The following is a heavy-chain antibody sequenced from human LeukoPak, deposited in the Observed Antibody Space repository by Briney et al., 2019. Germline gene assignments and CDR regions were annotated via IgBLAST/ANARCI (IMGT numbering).Heavy chain of an antibody. J-gene: IGHJ4*02. D-gene: IGHD6-19*01. Sequence: GGSLRLSCAASGFTVSSNYMSWVRQAEGLELVSVIYSDSSTYYADSVKGRFTISRDNSKNTLYLQMNSLRAEDTAVYYCAGLHLTYSGGWYWVDYWGQGTLVTVSS. CDR3: AGLHLTYSGGWYWVDY. CDR1: GFTVSSNY. CDR2: IYSDSST. V-gene: IGHV3-66*04.